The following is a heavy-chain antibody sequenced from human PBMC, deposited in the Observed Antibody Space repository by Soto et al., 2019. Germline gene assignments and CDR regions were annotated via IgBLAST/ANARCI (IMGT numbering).Heavy chain of an antibody. V-gene: IGHV3-48*01. CDR2: ISSSSSTI. CDR3: ARGSPSYYYYYYMDV. Sequence: GGSLRLSCAASGFTFSSYTMNWVRQAPGKGLEWVSYISSSSSTIYYADSVKGRFTISRDNAKNSLYLQMNSLRAEDTAVYYCARGSPSYYYYYYMDVWGKGTTVTVSS. CDR1: GFTFSSYT. J-gene: IGHJ6*03.